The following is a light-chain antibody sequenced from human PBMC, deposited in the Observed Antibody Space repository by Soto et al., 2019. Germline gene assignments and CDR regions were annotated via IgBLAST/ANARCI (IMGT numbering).Light chain of an antibody. CDR1: QGISSA. Sequence: AIQLTQCPSSLSASVGDRVTITCRASQGISSALAWYQQKPGKAPKLLIYDASSLESGVPSRFSGSGSGTDFTLTISSLQPEDFATYYCQQFNNYPVTFGQGTRLEIK. V-gene: IGKV1D-13*01. J-gene: IGKJ5*01. CDR3: QQFNNYPVT. CDR2: DAS.